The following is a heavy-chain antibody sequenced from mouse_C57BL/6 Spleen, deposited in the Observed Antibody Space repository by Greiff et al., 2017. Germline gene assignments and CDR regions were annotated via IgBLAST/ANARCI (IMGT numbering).Heavy chain of an antibody. J-gene: IGHJ3*01. CDR3: ARYDDYVWFAY. V-gene: IGHV1-55*01. CDR2: IDPGSGST. D-gene: IGHD2-3*01. CDR1: GYTFTSYW. Sequence: QVQLQQPGAELVKPGASVKLSCKASGYTFTSYWMTWVKQRPGQGLEWIGDIDPGSGSTNYNEKFKGQATLAVDTSSSTSYMQLSSLTSEDSAVYYCARYDDYVWFAYWGQGTLVTVSA.